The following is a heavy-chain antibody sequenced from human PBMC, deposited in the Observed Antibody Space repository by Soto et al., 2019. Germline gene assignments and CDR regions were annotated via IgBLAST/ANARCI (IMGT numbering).Heavy chain of an antibody. Sequence: EVQLLESGGGLVQPGGSLRLSCAASGFTFSSYAMNWVRQAPGKGLEWVSAISGSGGSTYYADSVKGRFTISRDNSKNTLYLQTNSLRAEDTAVYFCARDLDISGWYYFQHWVQGTLVTVSS. CDR1: GFTFSSYA. J-gene: IGHJ1*01. CDR3: ARDLDISGWYYFQH. V-gene: IGHV3-23*01. D-gene: IGHD6-19*01. CDR2: ISGSGGST.